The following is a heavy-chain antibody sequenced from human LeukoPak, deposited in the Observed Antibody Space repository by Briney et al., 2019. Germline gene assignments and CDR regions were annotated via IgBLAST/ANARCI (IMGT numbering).Heavy chain of an antibody. CDR3: ASHSSLGGPLAHFDS. CDR1: GGSITSYY. J-gene: IGHJ4*02. D-gene: IGHD2-2*01. CDR2: IYYSADA. V-gene: IGHV4-59*08. Sequence: PSETLSLTCSVSGGSITSYYWSWIRQPPGKGLEWIGFIYYSADANYNPSLKSRVTMSVDTSKNHLSLKLNSVTAAVTAVYYCASHSSLGGPLAHFDSWGQGRLVAVSS.